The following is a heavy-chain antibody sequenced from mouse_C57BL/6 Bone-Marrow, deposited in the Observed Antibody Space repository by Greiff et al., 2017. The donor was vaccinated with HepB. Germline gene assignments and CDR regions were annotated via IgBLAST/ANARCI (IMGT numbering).Heavy chain of an antibody. CDR1: GFTFSDYY. J-gene: IGHJ1*03. Sequence: EVQLVESGGGLVQPGGSLKLSCAASGFTFSDYYMYWVRQTPEKRLEWVAYISNGGGSTYYPDTVKGRFTISRDNAKNTLYLQMSRLKSEDTAMYYCARHLFYYGSSSYWYFDVWGTGTTVTVSS. CDR2: ISNGGGST. D-gene: IGHD1-1*01. CDR3: ARHLFYYGSSSYWYFDV. V-gene: IGHV5-12*01.